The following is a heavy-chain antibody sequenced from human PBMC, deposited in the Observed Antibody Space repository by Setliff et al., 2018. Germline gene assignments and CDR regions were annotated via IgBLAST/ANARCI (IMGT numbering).Heavy chain of an antibody. CDR3: ASYGSWYERAYYYGMDV. V-gene: IGHV3-23*01. J-gene: IGHJ6*02. D-gene: IGHD6-13*01. CDR2: IGGRGIST. Sequence: GGSLRLSCAAPGFTFGDFAMTWVRQAPGKGLEWVSGIGGRGISTYYADSVKGRFIISRDNSENTLYLQMNSLRAEDTAVYYCASYGSWYERAYYYGMDVWGQGTTVTVSS. CDR1: GFTFGDFA.